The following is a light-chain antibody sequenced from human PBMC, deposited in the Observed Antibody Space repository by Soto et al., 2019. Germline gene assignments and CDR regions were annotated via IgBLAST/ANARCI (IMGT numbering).Light chain of an antibody. V-gene: IGKV3-20*01. CDR3: QYYGTAPQT. CDR1: QSVSSSA. CDR2: GAS. J-gene: IGKJ1*01. Sequence: EIVLTQSPGTLYLSPGERATLSCRTSQSVSSSALAWYQQKPGQAPRRLIYGASSRATGIPDRFSGSGSGTDVPLTIRRLEPEDFAVYYCQYYGTAPQTFGQGTKVEIK.